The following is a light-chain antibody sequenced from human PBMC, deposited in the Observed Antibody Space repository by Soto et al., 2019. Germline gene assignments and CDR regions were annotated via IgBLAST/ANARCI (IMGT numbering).Light chain of an antibody. V-gene: IGKV3-11*01. Sequence: EIVLTQSPVTLSLSPGERATLSCSASQSINNYLAWYQQKPGQPPRLLIYDASNRATAIPVRFSGSGSGTDFNLTISSLEPEDSAVYYCQYRGIWPPGATFGGGTKVEIK. CDR2: DAS. CDR1: QSINNY. J-gene: IGKJ4*01. CDR3: QYRGIWPPGAT.